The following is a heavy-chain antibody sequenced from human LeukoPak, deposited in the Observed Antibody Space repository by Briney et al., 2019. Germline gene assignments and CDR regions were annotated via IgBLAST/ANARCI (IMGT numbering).Heavy chain of an antibody. CDR3: ARISCSSTSCPRRDALDV. J-gene: IGHJ3*01. V-gene: IGHV4-59*01. CDR2: IYYSGSI. CDR1: GGSISSYY. D-gene: IGHD2-2*01. Sequence: SETLSLTCTVSGGSISSYYWSWIRQPPGKGLEWIGYIYYSGSINYNPSLKSRVTISVDTSKNQFSLNLSSVTTADTAVYYCARISCSSTSCPRRDALDVWGQGTMVTVSS.